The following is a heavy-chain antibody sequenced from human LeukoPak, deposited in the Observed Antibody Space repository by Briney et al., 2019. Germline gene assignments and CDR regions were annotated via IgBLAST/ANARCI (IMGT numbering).Heavy chain of an antibody. CDR2: ITSSSSYI. V-gene: IGHV3-21*01. D-gene: IGHD4-11*01. Sequence: PGGSLRLSCAASGFTFSSYSMNWVRQAPGKGLEWVSSITSSSSYIYYADSVKGRSTISRHNAKNSLYLQLNSLRAEDTAVYYCVRLYDDYTNGHFDSWGQGTLVTVSS. J-gene: IGHJ4*02. CDR3: VRLYDDYTNGHFDS. CDR1: GFTFSSYS.